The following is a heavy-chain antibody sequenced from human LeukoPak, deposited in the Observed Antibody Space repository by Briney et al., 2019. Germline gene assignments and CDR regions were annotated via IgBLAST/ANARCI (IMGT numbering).Heavy chain of an antibody. CDR1: GFTFSSYA. V-gene: IGHV3-64*04. J-gene: IGHJ4*02. D-gene: IGHD6-25*01. CDR2: ISGNGGTT. Sequence: GGSLRLSCSASGFTFSSYAMHWVRQAPGKGLEYVSAISGNGGTTYYADSVKGRFTISRDTSKNTLYLQMNSLRDEDTAVYYCARDLSVAAPDFWGQGTLVTVSS. CDR3: ARDLSVAAPDF.